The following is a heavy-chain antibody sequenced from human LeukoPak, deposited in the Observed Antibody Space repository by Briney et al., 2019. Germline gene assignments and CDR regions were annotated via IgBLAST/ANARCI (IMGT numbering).Heavy chain of an antibody. Sequence: PSETLSLTCAVYGGSFSGYDWSWIRQPPGKGLEGIGEINHSGSTNYNPSLKSRVTISVDTCKNQFSLKLSSVSAADKPVSYCARGAPDGYGSGSYRPEQAFDIWGQGTMVTVSS. CDR1: GGSFSGYD. J-gene: IGHJ3*02. V-gene: IGHV4-34*01. CDR3: ARGAPDGYGSGSYRPEQAFDI. D-gene: IGHD3-10*01. CDR2: INHSGST.